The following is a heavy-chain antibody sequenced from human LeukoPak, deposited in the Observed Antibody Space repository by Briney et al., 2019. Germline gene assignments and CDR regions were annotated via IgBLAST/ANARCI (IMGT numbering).Heavy chain of an antibody. Sequence: ASVKVSCKASGYTFTGYYMHWVRQAPGQGLEWMARINPNSGGTNYAQKFQGRVTMTRDTSISTAYMELSRLRSDDTAVYYCARDKGWHEFDYWGQGTLVTVSS. J-gene: IGHJ4*02. CDR3: ARDKGWHEFDY. CDR1: GYTFTGYY. CDR2: INPNSGGT. V-gene: IGHV1-2*06. D-gene: IGHD6-19*01.